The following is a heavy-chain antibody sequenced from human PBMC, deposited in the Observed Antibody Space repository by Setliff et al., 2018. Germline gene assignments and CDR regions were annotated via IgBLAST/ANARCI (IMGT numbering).Heavy chain of an antibody. D-gene: IGHD3-22*01. CDR1: GFTFSSYS. V-gene: IGHV3-48*01. J-gene: IGHJ6*03. Sequence: PGGSLRLSCAASGFTFSSYSMNWVRQAPGKGLEWVSYISSSSSTIYYADSVKGRFTISRDNAKNSLYLQMNSLRAEDTAVYYCARDPRGYYDSSGYPVYYMDVWGKGTTVTVSS. CDR2: ISSSSSTI. CDR3: ARDPRGYYDSSGYPVYYMDV.